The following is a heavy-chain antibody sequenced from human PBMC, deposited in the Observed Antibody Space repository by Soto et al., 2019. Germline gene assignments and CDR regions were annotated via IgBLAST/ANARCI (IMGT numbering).Heavy chain of an antibody. J-gene: IGHJ5*02. CDR2: IYYGGNT. Sequence: LSLTCTVSGGSISTSSYYLGWIRQPPGKGLEWIGYIYYGGNTYYNSSLKSRLIMSVDTSKNHFSLKLNSVTAADTAVYHCARVGATRGSWFDPWGQGTLVTVSS. V-gene: IGHV4-39*02. CDR3: ARVGATRGSWFDP. CDR1: GGSISTSSYY. D-gene: IGHD1-26*01.